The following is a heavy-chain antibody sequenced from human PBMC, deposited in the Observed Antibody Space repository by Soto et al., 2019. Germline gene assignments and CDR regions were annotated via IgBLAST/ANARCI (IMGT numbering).Heavy chain of an antibody. CDR1: AGSISSGVYY. CDR2: IYYSGRT. V-gene: IGHV4-31*03. Sequence: LSLACTFSAGSISSGVYYWSWIRQHPGKGLEWIGYIYYSGRTYYNPSLHSRVSIAVDTTENQFSLKLTSVTAADTSVYYCARGSFSSSSSWFDPWGRGTLVTVSS. CDR3: ARGSFSSSSSWFDP. J-gene: IGHJ5*02. D-gene: IGHD6-6*01.